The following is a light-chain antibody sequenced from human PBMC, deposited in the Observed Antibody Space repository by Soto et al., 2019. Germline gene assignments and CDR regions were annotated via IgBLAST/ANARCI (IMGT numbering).Light chain of an antibody. CDR1: QSVSSSF. V-gene: IGKV3-20*01. Sequence: EIVLTQSPGTLSLSPEERATLSCRASQSVSSSFLAWYQHKPGQAPRLLIYGASTRATGIPDTFSGSGSGTDFTLTISRLEPEDFAVYYCQQYGTSPYTFGQGTKVDIK. CDR3: QQYGTSPYT. J-gene: IGKJ2*01. CDR2: GAS.